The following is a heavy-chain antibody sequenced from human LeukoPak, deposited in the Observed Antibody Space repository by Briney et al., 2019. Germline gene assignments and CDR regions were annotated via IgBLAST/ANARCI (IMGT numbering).Heavy chain of an antibody. Sequence: ASVTVSFTSSGYTFTICYMHWVRQAPGQGQEGMGIINPSGGSTSYAQKFQGRVTITRDTAKSTVYMELSSLRSEDTAVYYCARQVDTAMCTIGDYYGMDVWGQGTTVTVSS. V-gene: IGHV1-46*01. CDR3: ARQVDTAMCTIGDYYGMDV. J-gene: IGHJ6*02. CDR1: GYTFTICY. D-gene: IGHD5-18*01. CDR2: INPSGGST.